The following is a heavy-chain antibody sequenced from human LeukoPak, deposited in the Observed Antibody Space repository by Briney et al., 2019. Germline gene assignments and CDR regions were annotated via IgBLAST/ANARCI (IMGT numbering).Heavy chain of an antibody. J-gene: IGHJ4*02. CDR1: GYTFTSYY. CDR2: FDPEDGET. CDR3: ATDTTGYSYGFL. Sequence: ASVKVSCKASGYTFTSYYMHWVRQAPGKGLEWMGGFDPEDGETIYAQKFQGRVTMTEDTSTDTAYMELSSLRSEDTAVYYCATDTTGYSYGFLWGQGTLVTVSS. D-gene: IGHD5-18*01. V-gene: IGHV1-24*01.